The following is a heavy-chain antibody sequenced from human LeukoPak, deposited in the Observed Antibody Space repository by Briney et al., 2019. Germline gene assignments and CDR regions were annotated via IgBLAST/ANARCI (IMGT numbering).Heavy chain of an antibody. V-gene: IGHV4-34*01. Sequence: SETLSLTCAVYGGSFSGYYWSWIRQPPGKGLEWIGEINHSGSTNYIPSLKSRVTISVDTSKNQFSLKLSSVTAADTAVYYCARGWYDSSGYQPTNLDYWGQGTLVTVSS. D-gene: IGHD3-22*01. CDR2: INHSGST. J-gene: IGHJ4*02. CDR1: GGSFSGYY. CDR3: ARGWYDSSGYQPTNLDY.